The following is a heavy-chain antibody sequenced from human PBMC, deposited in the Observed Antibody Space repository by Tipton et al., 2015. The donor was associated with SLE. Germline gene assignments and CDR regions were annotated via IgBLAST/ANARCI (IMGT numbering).Heavy chain of an antibody. CDR3: ARGAETFYYFDY. V-gene: IGHV4-59*12. CDR2: IYHSGST. CDR1: GGSISSYY. Sequence: TLSLTCTVSGGSISSYYWSWIRQPPGKGLEWIGEIYHSGSTNYNPSLKSRVTISVDKSKNQFSLKLSSVTAADTAVYYCARGAETFYYFDYWGQGTLVTVSS. J-gene: IGHJ4*02.